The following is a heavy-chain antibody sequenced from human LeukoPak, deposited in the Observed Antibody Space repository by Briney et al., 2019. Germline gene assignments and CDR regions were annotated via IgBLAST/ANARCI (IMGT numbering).Heavy chain of an antibody. CDR3: ARHGDSSGYYYSFDY. J-gene: IGHJ4*02. V-gene: IGHV5-51*01. D-gene: IGHD3-22*01. CDR1: GYSFTSYW. CDR2: IYPGDSDT. Sequence: GESLKISCKGSGYSFTSYWIGWVRQMPGKGLEWMGIIYPGDSDTRYSPSFQGQVTISADKSISTAYLQWSSLKASDTAMYYCARHGDSSGYYYSFDYWGQGTLVTVSS.